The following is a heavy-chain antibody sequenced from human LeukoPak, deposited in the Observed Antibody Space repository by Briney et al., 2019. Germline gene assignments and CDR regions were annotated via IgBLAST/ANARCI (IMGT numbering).Heavy chain of an antibody. CDR1: GGSISSYY. D-gene: IGHD3-22*01. CDR3: ARVYDSSGYYSDAFDI. J-gene: IGHJ3*02. Sequence: KPSETLSLTCTVSGGSISSYYWSWIRQPPGKGLEWIGYIYYSGSTNYNPSLKSRVTISVDTSKNQFSLKLSSVTAADTAVYYCARVYDSSGYYSDAFDIWGQGTMSPSLQ. CDR2: IYYSGST. V-gene: IGHV4-59*01.